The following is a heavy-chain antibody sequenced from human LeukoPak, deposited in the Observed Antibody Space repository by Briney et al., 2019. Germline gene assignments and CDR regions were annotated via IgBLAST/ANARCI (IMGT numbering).Heavy chain of an antibody. V-gene: IGHV1-2*02. CDR2: INPNSGGT. CDR1: GCTFTGYY. J-gene: IGHJ5*02. D-gene: IGHD3-3*01. CDR3: ASGGGNYDFWSGYYSSRDWFDP. Sequence: ASVKVSCKASGCTFTGYYMHWVRQAPGQGLEWMGWINPNSGGTNYAQKFQGRVTMTRDTSISTAYMELSRLRSDDTAVYYCASGGGNYDFWSGYYSSRDWFDPWGQGTLVTVSS.